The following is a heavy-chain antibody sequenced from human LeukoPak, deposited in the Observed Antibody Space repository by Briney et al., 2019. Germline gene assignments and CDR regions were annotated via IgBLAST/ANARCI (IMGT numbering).Heavy chain of an antibody. CDR3: ARTRVIPATIDYYYYYMDV. Sequence: PGGSLRLSCAASGFTFSSHNINWVRQAPGKGLEWVSSISSTGTYIYYADSVKGRFTISRDNAKNSLYLQMDSLRDEDTAVYYCARTRVIPATIDYYYYYMDVWGKGTTVTVSS. J-gene: IGHJ6*03. D-gene: IGHD2-2*01. CDR1: GFTFSSHN. V-gene: IGHV3-21*01. CDR2: ISSTGTYI.